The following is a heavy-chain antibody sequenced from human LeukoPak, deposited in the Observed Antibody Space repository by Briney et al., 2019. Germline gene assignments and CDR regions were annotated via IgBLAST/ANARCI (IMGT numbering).Heavy chain of an antibody. CDR1: GGSFSGYY. V-gene: IGHV4-34*01. CDR3: ARSSYGARRGV. J-gene: IGHJ6*04. Sequence: PSETLSLTCALYGGSFSGYYWSWIRQPPGKGREWIGEINQSGSTNYNPSLKSRVTISVDTPKNQFSLKLSSVTAADTAVYYCARSSYGARRGVWGKGTTVTVSS. CDR2: INQSGST. D-gene: IGHD4-17*01.